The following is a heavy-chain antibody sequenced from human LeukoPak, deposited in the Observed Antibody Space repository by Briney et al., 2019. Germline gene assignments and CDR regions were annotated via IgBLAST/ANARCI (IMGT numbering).Heavy chain of an antibody. Sequence: GGSLRLSCAASGFTFSDFYVTWVRQAPGKGLEFISCISGSGAAIYYADSVKGRFTISRDNAKKSVYLQMKGLRADDTAVYYCAKNRRLLGDWGQGTLVTVSS. J-gene: IGHJ4*02. CDR1: GFTFSDFY. D-gene: IGHD1-14*01. CDR2: ISGSGAAI. CDR3: AKNRRLLGD. V-gene: IGHV3-11*01.